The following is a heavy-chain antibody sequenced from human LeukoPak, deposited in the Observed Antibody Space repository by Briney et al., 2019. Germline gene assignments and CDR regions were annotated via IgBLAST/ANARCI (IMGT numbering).Heavy chain of an antibody. CDR3: ARDVKGGAAGYYYMDV. D-gene: IGHD3-16*01. CDR2: ISSSGSTI. V-gene: IGHV3-48*03. CDR1: GFTFSNYE. Sequence: GGSLRLSCATSGFTFSNYEMNWVRQAPGKGLEWASYISSSGSTIYYADSVKGRFTISRDNAKNSLYLQMNSLRAEDTAVYYCARDVKGGAAGYYYMDVWGKGTTVTVSS. J-gene: IGHJ6*03.